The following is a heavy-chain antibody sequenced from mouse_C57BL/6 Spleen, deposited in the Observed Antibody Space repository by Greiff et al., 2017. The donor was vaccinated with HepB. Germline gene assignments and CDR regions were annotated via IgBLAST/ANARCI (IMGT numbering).Heavy chain of an antibody. Sequence: QVQLQQPGAELVKPGASVKLSCKASGYTFTSYWVHWVKQRPGQGLEWIGMIHPNSGSTNYNEKFKSKATLTVDKSSSTAYMQLSSLTSEDSAVYYCARESTGNYAMDYWGQGTSVTVSS. J-gene: IGHJ4*01. CDR3: ARESTGNYAMDY. D-gene: IGHD4-1*01. V-gene: IGHV1-64*01. CDR1: GYTFTSYW. CDR2: IHPNSGST.